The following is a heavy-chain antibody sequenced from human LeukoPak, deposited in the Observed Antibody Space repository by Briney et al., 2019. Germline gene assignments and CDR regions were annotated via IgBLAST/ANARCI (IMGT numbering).Heavy chain of an antibody. Sequence: GGSLRLSCAASGFTFSGSAMPWVRQAPGKGLEWVSSISSSSYIYYADSVKGRFTISRDNAKNSLYLQMNSLRAEDTAVYYCAKDVKYQLPKYYFDYWGQGTLVTVSS. CDR2: ISSSSYI. CDR1: GFTFSGSA. J-gene: IGHJ4*02. D-gene: IGHD2-2*01. V-gene: IGHV3-21*04. CDR3: AKDVKYQLPKYYFDY.